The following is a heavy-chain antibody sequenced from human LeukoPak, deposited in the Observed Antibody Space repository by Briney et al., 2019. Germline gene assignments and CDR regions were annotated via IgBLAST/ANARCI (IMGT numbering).Heavy chain of an antibody. Sequence: GGSLRLSCAASGFTFSSYSMNWVRQAPGKGLEWVSYISSSSSTIYYADSVKGRFTISRDNAKNSLYLQMNSLRDEDTAVYYCARAPYDFWSGYLHGMDVWGQGTTVTVSS. CDR3: ARAPYDFWSGYLHGMDV. CDR2: ISSSSSTI. V-gene: IGHV3-48*02. D-gene: IGHD3-3*01. CDR1: GFTFSSYS. J-gene: IGHJ6*02.